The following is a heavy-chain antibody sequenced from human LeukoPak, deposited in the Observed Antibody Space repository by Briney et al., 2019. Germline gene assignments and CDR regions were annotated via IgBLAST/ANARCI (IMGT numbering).Heavy chain of an antibody. CDR2: IRNTGDLT. D-gene: IGHD2-2*01. V-gene: IGHV3-23*01. Sequence: PGGSLRLSCAASGFTFSSFSMSWVRQAPGKGLDWVSAIRNTGDLTYYRDSVKGRFTISRDNSKNTLYLQMNSLRTEDTAVYYCTRHSDTYCSRANCYVDNFYGLDVWGQGTRVTVSS. CDR3: TRHSDTYCSRANCYVDNFYGLDV. J-gene: IGHJ6*02. CDR1: GFTFSSFS.